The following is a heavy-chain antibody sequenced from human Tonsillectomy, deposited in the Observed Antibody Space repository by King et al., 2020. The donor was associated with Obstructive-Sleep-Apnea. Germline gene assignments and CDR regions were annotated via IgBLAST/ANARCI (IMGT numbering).Heavy chain of an antibody. CDR1: GFTFDDYS. J-gene: IGHJ4*02. Sequence: VQLVESGGVVVQPGGSLRLSCAASGFTFDDYSLHWVRLAPGKGLEWVSLISWDGGSTFYADSVKGRFTISRDNSKNSLYLQMDSLRTEDTALYYCAKGYSSGWFLSYFDYWGQRTLVTVSS. CDR3: AKGYSSGWFLSYFDY. CDR2: ISWDGGST. D-gene: IGHD6-19*01. V-gene: IGHV3-43*01.